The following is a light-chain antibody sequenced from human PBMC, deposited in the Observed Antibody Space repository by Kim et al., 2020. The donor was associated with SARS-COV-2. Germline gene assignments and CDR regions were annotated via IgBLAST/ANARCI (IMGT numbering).Light chain of an antibody. CDR2: STS. V-gene: IGKV1-39*01. J-gene: IGKJ1*01. CDR3: QQSYSLPWT. CDR1: QTITTY. Sequence: ASVGDTVTLACRASQTITTYLNWYQQKPGKVPNLLIYSTSTLQSGVPARFSGSGSETDFTLTITGLQPEDFATYFCQQSYSLPWTFGQGTKVDIK.